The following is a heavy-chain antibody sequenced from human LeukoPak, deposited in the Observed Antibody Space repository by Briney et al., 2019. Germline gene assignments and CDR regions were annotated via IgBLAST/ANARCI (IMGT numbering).Heavy chain of an antibody. J-gene: IGHJ4*02. CDR2: IYYSGST. Sequence: SETLSLTCTVSGGSINSNSHFWDWIRQSPGKGLEWIGTIYYSGSTYYSPSLKSRVTISVDTSKNQFYLELNSVTAADTAVYYCARHLEYISSWKGYYFDYWGQGTLVTVSS. D-gene: IGHD6-13*01. CDR3: ARHLEYISSWKGYYFDY. CDR1: GGSINSNSHF. V-gene: IGHV4-39*01.